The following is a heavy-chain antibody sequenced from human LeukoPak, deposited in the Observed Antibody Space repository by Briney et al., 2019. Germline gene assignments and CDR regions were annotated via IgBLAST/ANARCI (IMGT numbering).Heavy chain of an antibody. J-gene: IGHJ4*02. CDR3: AKDRDILATIGYFDY. D-gene: IGHD5-12*01. Sequence: PGGSLILSCAASGFTFSSYAMSWVRQAPGRGLEWVAGISGSGVSTYYADSVKGRSTISRDNSRNTLYLQMNSLRAEDTAVYYCAKDRDILATIGYFDYWGQGTLVTVSS. CDR2: ISGSGVST. V-gene: IGHV3-23*01. CDR1: GFTFSSYA.